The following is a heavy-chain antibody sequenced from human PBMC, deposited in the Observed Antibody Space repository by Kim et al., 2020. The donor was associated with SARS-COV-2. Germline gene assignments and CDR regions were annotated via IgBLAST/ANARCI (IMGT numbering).Heavy chain of an antibody. CDR1: GFTFSSYG. CDR3: ARDPHDMVRGDYNWFDP. D-gene: IGHD3-10*01. J-gene: IGHJ5*02. CDR2: ISYDGSNK. Sequence: GGSLRLSCAASGFTFSSYGMHWVRKAPGKGLEWVAVISYDGSNKYYADSVKGRFTISRDNSKNTLYLQMNSLRAEDTAVYYCARDPHDMVRGDYNWFDPWGQGTLVTVSS. V-gene: IGHV3-33*05.